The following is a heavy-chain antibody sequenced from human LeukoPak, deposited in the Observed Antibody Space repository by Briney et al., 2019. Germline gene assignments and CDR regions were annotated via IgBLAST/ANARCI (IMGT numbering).Heavy chain of an antibody. CDR1: GGSISSSSYY. V-gene: IGHV4-39*07. CDR2: IYYSGST. D-gene: IGHD3/OR15-3a*01. CDR3: ARVWTGYPGHY. Sequence: SETLSLTCTVSGGSISSSSYYWGWIRQPPGKGLEWIGSIYYSGSTYYNPSLKSRVTISVDTSKNQFSLKLSSVTAADTAVYYCARVWTGYPGHYWGQGTLVTVSS. J-gene: IGHJ4*02.